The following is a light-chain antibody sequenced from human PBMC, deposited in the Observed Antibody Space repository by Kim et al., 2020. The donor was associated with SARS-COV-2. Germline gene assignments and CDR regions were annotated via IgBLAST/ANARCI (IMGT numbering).Light chain of an antibody. J-gene: IGLJ3*02. CDR1: SSDVGGHNH. Sequence: GQSFTISCSGTSSDVGGHNHVSWFQQHAGKAPKLIIYNVTNRPSGVSSRFSGSKSDNTASLAISGLQADDEADYYCISYTSGGTWVFGGGTQLTVL. CDR2: NVT. V-gene: IGLV2-14*03. CDR3: ISYTSGGTWV.